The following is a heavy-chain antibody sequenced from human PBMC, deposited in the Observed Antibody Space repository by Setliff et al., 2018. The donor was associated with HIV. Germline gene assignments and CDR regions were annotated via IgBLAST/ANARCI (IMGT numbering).Heavy chain of an antibody. CDR1: GGSMNSHY. CDR3: ARGGGYDRSGYYPFDY. V-gene: IGHV4-59*11. CDR2: IYYSVST. Sequence: SETLSLTCTVSGGSMNSHYWSWIRQSPGRGLEWIGYIYYSVSTNYNPSLKSRVTMSVDTSKNQFSLKLSSVTAADTAVYYCARGGGYDRSGYYPFDYWGQGTPVTAPQ. D-gene: IGHD3-22*01. J-gene: IGHJ4*02.